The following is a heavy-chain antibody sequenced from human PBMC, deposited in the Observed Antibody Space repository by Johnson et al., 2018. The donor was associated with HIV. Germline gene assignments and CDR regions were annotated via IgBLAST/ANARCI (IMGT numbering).Heavy chain of an antibody. Sequence: VQLVESGGGVVQPGGSLRLSCAASGFAVSSNYMNWVRQTPGKGLEWVSILYSAGSAYYADSVKGRFTISRDNSKNTLYLQMNSLRPEDTAVYYCARAPPYYGGYSVSDAVDFWGQGTMVTVSS. D-gene: IGHD3-22*01. V-gene: IGHV3-66*02. CDR3: ARAPPYYGGYSVSDAVDF. J-gene: IGHJ3*01. CDR2: LYSAGSA. CDR1: GFAVSSNY.